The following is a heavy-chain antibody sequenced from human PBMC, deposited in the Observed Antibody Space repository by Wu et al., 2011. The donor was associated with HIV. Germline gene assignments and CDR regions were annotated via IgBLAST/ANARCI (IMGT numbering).Heavy chain of an antibody. V-gene: IGHV5-51*01. CDR2: IYPDDSST. J-gene: IGHJ4*02. CDR3: ARHKPWPSYYFDF. Sequence: VQLVQSGAEVKKPGESLKISCKGSGYNFANYWIGWVRQMPGKGLEWMGIIYPDDSSTRYSPSFQGQVTFSADKSINTAYLQWSSLKASDTAIYYCARHKPWPSYYFDFWAREPCSPSPQ. D-gene: IGHD6-19*01. CDR1: GYNFANYW.